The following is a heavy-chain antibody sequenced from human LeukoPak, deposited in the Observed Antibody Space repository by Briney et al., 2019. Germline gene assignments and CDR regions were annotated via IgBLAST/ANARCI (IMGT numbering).Heavy chain of an antibody. CDR3: ARRDSAVAGGSGVDY. Sequence: SETLSLTCTVSGYSISSGYYWGWIRQPPGKGLEWIGSIYYSGSTYYNPSLKSRVTISVDTSKNQFSLKLSSVTAADTAVYYCARRDSAVAGGSGVDYWGQGTLVTVSS. J-gene: IGHJ4*02. V-gene: IGHV4-38-2*02. D-gene: IGHD6-19*01. CDR2: IYYSGST. CDR1: GYSISSGYY.